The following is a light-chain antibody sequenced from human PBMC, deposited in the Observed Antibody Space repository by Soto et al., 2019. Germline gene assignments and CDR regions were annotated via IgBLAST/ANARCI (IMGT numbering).Light chain of an antibody. J-gene: IGKJ1*01. CDR1: QSVSAN. Sequence: EIVMTQPPVSLSVSPGERATLSCRASQSVSANLAWYQQKPGQAPRLVVYGASARATGIAARFSGSGSETEFTLTISSPQSEDSAVYYCQQYNDWPRTFGPGTKVEIK. V-gene: IGKV3-15*01. CDR3: QQYNDWPRT. CDR2: GAS.